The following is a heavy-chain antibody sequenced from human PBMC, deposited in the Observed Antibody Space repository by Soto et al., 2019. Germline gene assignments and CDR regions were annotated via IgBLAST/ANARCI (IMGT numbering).Heavy chain of an antibody. CDR2: IIPIFGTA. CDR3: ARGRVCVGHYCSSSWPYDDY. J-gene: IGHJ4*02. CDR1: GGTFSSCA. V-gene: IGHV1-69*13. Sequence: GASVKVSCKASGGTFSSCAISWVRQAPGQGLEWMGGIIPIFGTANYAQKFQGRVTITADESTSTAYMELSSLRSDDTAVYYCARGRVCVGHYCSSSWPYDDYWGQGTLVTVSS. D-gene: IGHD6-13*01.